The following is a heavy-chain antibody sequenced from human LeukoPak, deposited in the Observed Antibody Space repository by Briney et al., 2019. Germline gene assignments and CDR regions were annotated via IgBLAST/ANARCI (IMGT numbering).Heavy chain of an antibody. Sequence: GGSLRLSCAASGFTFSSYAISWVRQAPGKGLERVSAISGSGGSTYYADSVKGRFTISRDNSKNTLYLQMNSLRADDTAVYYCAKDPRGWLSTPDYWGQGTLVTVSS. D-gene: IGHD3-22*01. CDR2: ISGSGGST. V-gene: IGHV3-23*01. CDR1: GFTFSSYA. CDR3: AKDPRGWLSTPDY. J-gene: IGHJ4*02.